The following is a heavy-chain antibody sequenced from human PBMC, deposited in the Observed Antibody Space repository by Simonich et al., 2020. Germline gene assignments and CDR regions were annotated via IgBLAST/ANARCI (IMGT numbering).Heavy chain of an antibody. J-gene: IGHJ4*02. CDR1: GYTFTSYD. D-gene: IGHD1-26*01. Sequence: QVQLVQSGAEVKKPGASVKVSCKASGYTFTSYDINWVRQATGQGLGLMGWRNPNSGNTGYAQKFQGRVTITRNTSISTAYMELSSLRSEDTAVYYCARTYSGSYYYFDYWGQGTLVTVSS. CDR2: RNPNSGNT. V-gene: IGHV1-8*03. CDR3: ARTYSGSYYYFDY.